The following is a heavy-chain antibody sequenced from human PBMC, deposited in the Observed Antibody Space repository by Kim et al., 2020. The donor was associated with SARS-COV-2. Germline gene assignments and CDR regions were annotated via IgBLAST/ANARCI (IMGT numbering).Heavy chain of an antibody. CDR3: ARYQSGTMFAS. D-gene: IGHD1-1*01. CDR1: DGSLTSRDYY. V-gene: IGHV4-39*01. J-gene: IGHJ4*02. Sequence: SETLSLTCSVSDGSLTSRDYYWGRIRQPPGKGLEYIGAVFYGGTTHYNPSLRGRVIISVDTSKNQFSLNVNSVTATDTAVYYCARYQSGTMFASWGRGTLVTVS. CDR2: VFYGGTT.